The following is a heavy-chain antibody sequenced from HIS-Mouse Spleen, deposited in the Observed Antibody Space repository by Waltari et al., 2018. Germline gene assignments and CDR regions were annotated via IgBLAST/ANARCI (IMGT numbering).Heavy chain of an antibody. J-gene: IGHJ2*01. CDR1: GGSISSSSYY. Sequence: QLQLQESGPGLVKPSETLSLTCTVSGGSISSSSYYWGWIRQPPGKGLEGIGSIYYSGSTYNNPSLKRRVTISVDTSKNQFSRKLSAVTAADTAVYYCAREIPYSSSWYDWYFDLWGRGTLVTVSS. D-gene: IGHD6-13*01. CDR3: AREIPYSSSWYDWYFDL. CDR2: IYYSGST. V-gene: IGHV4-39*07.